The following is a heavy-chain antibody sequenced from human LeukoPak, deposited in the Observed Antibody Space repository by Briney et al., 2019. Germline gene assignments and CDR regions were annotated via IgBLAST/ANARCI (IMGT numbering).Heavy chain of an antibody. Sequence: SQTLSLTCTVSGGSISSGSYYWSWIRQPAGKGLEWIGRIYTSGSTKYNPSLKSRVTISVDTSKNQFSLKLSSVTAADTAVYHCARGSRNYNDYGDYYFDYWGQGTLVTVSS. J-gene: IGHJ4*02. D-gene: IGHD4-17*01. CDR3: ARGSRNYNDYGDYYFDY. CDR2: IYTSGST. CDR1: GGSISSGSYY. V-gene: IGHV4-61*02.